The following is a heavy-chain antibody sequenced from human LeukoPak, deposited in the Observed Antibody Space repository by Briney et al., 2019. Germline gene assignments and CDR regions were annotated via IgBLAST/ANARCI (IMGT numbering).Heavy chain of an antibody. Sequence: ASVKVSCKASGYTFTSYGISWVRQAPGQGLEWMGWISAYNGNTNYAQKLQGRVTMTTDTSTSTAYMELRSLRSDDTAVYYCARDRGSSGWMTRYYYYGMDVWGQGTTVTVSS. J-gene: IGHJ6*02. CDR2: ISAYNGNT. D-gene: IGHD6-19*01. CDR3: ARDRGSSGWMTRYYYYGMDV. V-gene: IGHV1-18*01. CDR1: GYTFTSYG.